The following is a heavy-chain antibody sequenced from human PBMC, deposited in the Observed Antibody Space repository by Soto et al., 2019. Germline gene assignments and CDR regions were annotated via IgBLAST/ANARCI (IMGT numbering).Heavy chain of an antibody. CDR3: AKDQTYSSSPFAY. CDR2: ISYDGSNK. J-gene: IGHJ4*02. V-gene: IGHV3-30*18. CDR1: GFTFSSYG. D-gene: IGHD6-6*01. Sequence: PGGSLRLSCAASGFTFSSYGMHWVRQAPGKGLEWVAVISYDGSNKYYADSVKGRFTISRDNSKNTLYLKMNSLRAEDTAVYYCAKDQTYSSSPFAYWGQGTLVTVSS.